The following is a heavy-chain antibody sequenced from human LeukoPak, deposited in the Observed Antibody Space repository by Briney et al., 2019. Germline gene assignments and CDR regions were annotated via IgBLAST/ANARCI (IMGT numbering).Heavy chain of an antibody. CDR1: GFIFSSFG. Sequence: GGSLRLSCAASGFIFSSFGMTWIRQAPGKGLEWISFIGGSTTRDYADSVKGRFTISRDNAKNSLYLQMNSLRDEDTAVYFCARVNGWTYFFDYWGQGALVTVSS. V-gene: IGHV3-48*02. J-gene: IGHJ4*02. CDR2: IGGSTTR. CDR3: ARVNGWTYFFDY. D-gene: IGHD6-19*01.